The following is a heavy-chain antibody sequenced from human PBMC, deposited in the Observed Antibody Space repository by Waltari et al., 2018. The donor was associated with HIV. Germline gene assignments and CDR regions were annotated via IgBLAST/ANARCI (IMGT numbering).Heavy chain of an antibody. Sequence: QLIQSTSALKRPGASVTISCQVSGYPLSDLSMQWVRQGRGQRLEWMGGFDPKNGKPVYSQRFWRRVSLAEDTSEDTAFLELTRLTSDDTAVYFCVTLYNESPLYSNFWGQGTLVTV. D-gene: IGHD2-15*01. V-gene: IGHV1-24*01. CDR1: GYPLSDLS. CDR2: FDPKNGKP. J-gene: IGHJ1*01. CDR3: VTLYNESPLYSNF.